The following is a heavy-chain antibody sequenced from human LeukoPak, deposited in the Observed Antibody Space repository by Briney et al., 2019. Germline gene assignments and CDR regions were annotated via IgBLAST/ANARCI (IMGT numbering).Heavy chain of an antibody. Sequence: GGSLRLSCATSGFTSTTYWISWVRQAPGKGQEWVANIRKDGKEIDYVDSVKGRFTISSDHAKRSINLQMSSLRVEDTAVYYCASSKRGTYRFDAYDIWGQGTMVTVSS. CDR3: ASSKRGTYRFDAYDI. CDR1: GFTSTTYW. D-gene: IGHD3-16*02. CDR2: IRKDGKEI. V-gene: IGHV3-7*01. J-gene: IGHJ3*02.